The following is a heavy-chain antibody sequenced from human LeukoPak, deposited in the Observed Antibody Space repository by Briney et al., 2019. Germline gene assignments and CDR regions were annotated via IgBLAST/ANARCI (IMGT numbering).Heavy chain of an antibody. J-gene: IGHJ4*02. D-gene: IGHD4-4*01. V-gene: IGHV4-34*01. Sequence: PETLSLTCAVYGGSFSGYYWSWLRQPLGKGLEWIGEINHSGSTNYNPSLKSRVTISVDTSKNQFSLKLSSVTAADTAVYYCAREATALFDYWGQGTLVTVSS. CDR2: INHSGST. CDR1: GGSFSGYY. CDR3: AREATALFDY.